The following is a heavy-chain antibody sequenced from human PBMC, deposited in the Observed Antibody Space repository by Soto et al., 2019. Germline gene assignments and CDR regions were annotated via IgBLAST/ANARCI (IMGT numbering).Heavy chain of an antibody. D-gene: IGHD6-19*01. V-gene: IGHV3-23*01. CDR3: ARGQWLVRWSWFDP. CDR1: GFTFSSYA. J-gene: IGHJ5*02. CDR2: ISGSGGST. Sequence: EVQLLESGGGLVQPGGSLRLSCAASGFTFSSYAMRWVRQAPGKGLEWVSAISGSGGSTYYADSVKGRFTISRDNSKNTLYLQMNSLRAEDTGVYYCARGQWLVRWSWFDPWGQGTLVTVS.